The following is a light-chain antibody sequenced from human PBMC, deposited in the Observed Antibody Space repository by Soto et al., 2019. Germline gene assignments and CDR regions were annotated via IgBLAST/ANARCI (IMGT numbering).Light chain of an antibody. CDR2: AAS. CDR3: QQYGTSST. V-gene: IGKV3-20*01. CDR1: QSLITRY. Sequence: EIVLTQSPGTLSLFPGERATLSCRPSQSLITRYLAWYQQKPGQAPRLLIYAASTRATGIPVRFSGSGSGTAFTLTISRLEPEDFDVYSCQQYGTSSTFGQGTRLEIK. J-gene: IGKJ5*01.